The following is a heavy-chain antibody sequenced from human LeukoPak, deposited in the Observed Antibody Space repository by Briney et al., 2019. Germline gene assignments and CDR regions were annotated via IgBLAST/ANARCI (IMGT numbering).Heavy chain of an antibody. D-gene: IGHD5-12*01. Sequence: PGGSLRLSCAASGFTFGSYSMNWVRQAPGKGLEWVSSISSSSSYIYYADSVKGRFTISRDNAKNSLYLQMNSLRAEDTAVYYCARDLGSGRTYYFDYWGQGTLVTVSS. J-gene: IGHJ4*02. V-gene: IGHV3-21*01. CDR1: GFTFGSYS. CDR3: ARDLGSGRTYYFDY. CDR2: ISSSSSYI.